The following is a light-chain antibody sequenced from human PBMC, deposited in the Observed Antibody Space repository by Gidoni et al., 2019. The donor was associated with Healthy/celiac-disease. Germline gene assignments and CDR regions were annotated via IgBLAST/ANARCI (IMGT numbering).Light chain of an antibody. CDR2: KAS. V-gene: IGKV1-5*03. CDR3: QQYNSYSRS. J-gene: IGKJ2*04. Sequence: DISVTQSPSTLCASVGDRVTITCRASQSISSWLAWYQQKPGKAPKLLIYKASSLESGVPSRFSGSGSGQEFTLTISSLQHDDFATYYCQQYNSYSRSFGQGTKLEIK. CDR1: QSISSW.